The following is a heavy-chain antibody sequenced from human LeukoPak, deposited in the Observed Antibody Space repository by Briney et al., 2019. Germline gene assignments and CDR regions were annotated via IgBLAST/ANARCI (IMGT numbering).Heavy chain of an antibody. CDR3: ARDLPDIVATIGDY. CDR1: GYTFTSYY. J-gene: IGHJ4*02. D-gene: IGHD5-12*01. CDR2: INPSGGST. V-gene: IGHV1-46*01. Sequence: ASVKVSCKASGYTFTSYYMHWVRQAPGQGLEWMGIINPSGGSTSYAQKFQGRVTMTRDMSTSTDYMELSRLRSDDTAVYYCARDLPDIVATIGDYWGQGTLVTVSS.